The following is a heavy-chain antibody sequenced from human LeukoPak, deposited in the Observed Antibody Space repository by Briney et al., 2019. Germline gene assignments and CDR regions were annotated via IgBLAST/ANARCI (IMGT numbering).Heavy chain of an antibody. CDR3: ATSFGYSYGLDY. CDR2: ISYDGSNK. V-gene: IGHV3-30-3*01. D-gene: IGHD5-18*01. Sequence: PGRSLRLSCAASGFTFSSYAMHWVRQAPGKGLEWVAVISYDGSNKYYADSVKGRFTISRDNSKNTLYLQMNSLRAEDTAVYYWATSFGYSYGLDYWGQGTLVTVSS. J-gene: IGHJ4*02. CDR1: GFTFSSYA.